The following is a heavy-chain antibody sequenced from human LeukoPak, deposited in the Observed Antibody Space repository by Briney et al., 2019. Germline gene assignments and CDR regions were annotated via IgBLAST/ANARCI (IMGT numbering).Heavy chain of an antibody. J-gene: IGHJ4*02. Sequence: GRSLRLSCAASGFTFSSYDMHWVRQAPGKGLEWVTVISYDGSNKYYGDSVKGRFTVSRDNSKNTLYLKMNSLRAEDTAVYYCAKEGSNGDFDYWGQGTLVTVSS. CDR1: GFTFSSYD. V-gene: IGHV3-30*18. CDR3: AKEGSNGDFDY. CDR2: ISYDGSNK. D-gene: IGHD1-26*01.